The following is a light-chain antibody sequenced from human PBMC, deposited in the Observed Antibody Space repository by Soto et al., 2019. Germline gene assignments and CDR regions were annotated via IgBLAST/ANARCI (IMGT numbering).Light chain of an antibody. Sequence: EIVLTQSPATLSLSPGERATLSCRASQGISRNLAWYHQKPGQALRLLIYDASNRATGIPARFSGSGSGTDFTLTISSLEPEDFAVYYCQQRSNWPPLFTFGPGTKVDFK. J-gene: IGKJ3*01. CDR1: QGISRN. V-gene: IGKV3-11*01. CDR2: DAS. CDR3: QQRSNWPPLFT.